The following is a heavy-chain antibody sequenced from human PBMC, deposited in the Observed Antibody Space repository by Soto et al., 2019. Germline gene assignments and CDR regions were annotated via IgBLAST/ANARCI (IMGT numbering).Heavy chain of an antibody. Sequence: QVQLVQSGAEVKKPGSSVKVSCKASGGTFSTYTITWVRQAPGQGLEWMGRIIPIIGIINYAQKFQGRVTSTADKFAGTAYMELTRLISDDTAVYYCAGDPDSHYNDSHASSYPWGQGTLVTVSS. CDR2: IIPIIGII. CDR3: AGDPDSHYNDSHASSYP. D-gene: IGHD3-22*01. J-gene: IGHJ5*02. V-gene: IGHV1-69*08. CDR1: GGTFSTYT.